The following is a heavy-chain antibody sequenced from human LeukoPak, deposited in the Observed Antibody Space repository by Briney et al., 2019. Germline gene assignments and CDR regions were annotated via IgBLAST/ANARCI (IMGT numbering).Heavy chain of an antibody. D-gene: IGHD6-19*01. V-gene: IGHV1-8*01. CDR2: MNPNSGNT. J-gene: IGHJ5*02. CDR1: GYTFTTYD. CDR3: ARGRGSGHKEDWFDP. Sequence: ASVKVSCKASGYTFTTYDINWVRQATGQGLEWMGWMNPNSGNTGYTQKFQGRVTMTRNTSISTAYMELSSLRSEDTAVYYCARGRGSGHKEDWFDPWGQGTLVTVSS.